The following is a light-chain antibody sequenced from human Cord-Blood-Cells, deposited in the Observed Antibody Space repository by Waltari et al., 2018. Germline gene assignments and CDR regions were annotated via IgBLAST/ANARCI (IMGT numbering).Light chain of an antibody. CDR1: RSNIGSGYD. V-gene: IGLV1-40*01. J-gene: IGLJ3*02. CDR2: GNS. CDR3: QSYDSSLSGSV. Sequence: QSVLTQPPSVSVAPGQRVTISCTGSRSNIGSGYDVTWYQQLPGTAPKLLIYGNSNRPSGVPDRFSGSKSGTSASLAITGLQAEDEADYYCQSYDSSLSGSVFGGGTKLTVL.